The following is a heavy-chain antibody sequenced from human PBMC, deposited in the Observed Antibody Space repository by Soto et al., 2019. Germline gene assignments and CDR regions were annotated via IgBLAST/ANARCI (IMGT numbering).Heavy chain of an antibody. V-gene: IGHV3-33*05. Sequence: QELLVESGGGGGQPGRSLRLSCAASGFNFGVYGMYWVRQAPGKGLEWVSTIAHDAKNQWYSDSVKGRFIVSRDNPKNTLDLQMDSLRDEDTGVYYCVRDLSIAGDFWGQGALVIVSS. CDR2: IAHDAKNQ. D-gene: IGHD3-16*02. CDR1: GFNFGVYG. CDR3: VRDLSIAGDF. J-gene: IGHJ4*02.